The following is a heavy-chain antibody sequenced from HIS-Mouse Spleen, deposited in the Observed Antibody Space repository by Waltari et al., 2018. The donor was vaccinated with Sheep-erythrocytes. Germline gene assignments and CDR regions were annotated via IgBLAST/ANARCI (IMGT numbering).Heavy chain of an antibody. CDR2: IVWNSGSI. CDR1: GFSFDDYA. Sequence: EVQLVESGGGLVQPGRSLRLACAASGFSFDDYAMHWVRQAPGKCLGWVAVIVWNSGSIGDSDSVNGRFTISRDNAKNSLYLQMNSLIAEDTALYYCAKDISRNIVVVPAAVGDYWGQGTLVTVSS. CDR3: AKDISRNIVVVPAAVGDY. D-gene: IGHD2-2*01. J-gene: IGHJ4*02. V-gene: IGHV3-9*01.